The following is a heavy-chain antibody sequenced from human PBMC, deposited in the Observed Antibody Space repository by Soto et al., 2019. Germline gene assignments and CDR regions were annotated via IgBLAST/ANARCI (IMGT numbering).Heavy chain of an antibody. CDR2: ISSSGGST. CDR3: AKRPEGPGNY. V-gene: IGHV3-23*01. CDR1: GFTFSNYA. J-gene: IGHJ4*02. D-gene: IGHD6-6*01. Sequence: GGSLRLSCAASGFTFSNYAMSWVRQAPGKGLEWVSVISSSGGSTYYADSVKGRFTISRDNSKNTLYLQMNSLRAEDTAVYYCAKRPEGPGNYWGQGTLVTVSS.